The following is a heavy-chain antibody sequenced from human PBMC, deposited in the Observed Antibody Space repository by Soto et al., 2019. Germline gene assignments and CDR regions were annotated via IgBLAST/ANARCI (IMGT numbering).Heavy chain of an antibody. CDR3: AKDRGGSGSWDYFDY. CDR1: GFTFDDYA. Sequence: EVQLVESGGGLVQPGRSLRLSCAASGFTFDDYAMHWVRQAPGKGLEWVSGISWNSGSIGYADSVKGRFTISRDNAKNSLYLQMNSLRAEYTALYYCAKDRGGSGSWDYFDYWGQGTLVTVSS. V-gene: IGHV3-9*01. CDR2: ISWNSGSI. J-gene: IGHJ4*02. D-gene: IGHD3-10*01.